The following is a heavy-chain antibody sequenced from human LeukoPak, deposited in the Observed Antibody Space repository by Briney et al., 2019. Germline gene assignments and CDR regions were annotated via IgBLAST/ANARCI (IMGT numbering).Heavy chain of an antibody. J-gene: IGHJ6*03. CDR3: ERGGLRIAARPNYYYYMDV. CDR1: GGTFSSYA. CDR2: IIPIFGTA. Sequence: ASVTVSCKASGGTFSSYAISWVRQAPGQGLEWMGGIIPIFGTANYAQKFQGRVTITTDESTSTAYMELSSLRSEDTAVYYCERGGLRIAARPNYYYYMDVWGKGTTVTVSS. D-gene: IGHD6-6*01. V-gene: IGHV1-69*05.